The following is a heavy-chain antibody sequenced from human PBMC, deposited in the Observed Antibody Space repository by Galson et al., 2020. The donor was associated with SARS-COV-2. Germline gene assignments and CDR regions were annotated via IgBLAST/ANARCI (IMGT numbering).Heavy chain of an antibody. CDR1: GFSLSTSGMC. J-gene: IGHJ6*02. CDR3: ARTRGLDYYYYYGMDV. V-gene: IGHV2-70*01. CDR2: IDWDDDK. D-gene: IGHD3-16*01. Sequence: SGPTLVKPTQTLTLTCTFSGFSLSTSGMCVSWIRQPPGKALEWLALIDWDDDKYYSTSLKPSLTISKDTSKNQVVLTMTNMDPVDTATYYCARTRGLDYYYYYGMDVWGQGATVTVSS.